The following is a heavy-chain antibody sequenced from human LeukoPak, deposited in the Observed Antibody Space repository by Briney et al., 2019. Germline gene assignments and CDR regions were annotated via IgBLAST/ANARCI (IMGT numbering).Heavy chain of an antibody. CDR3: ARAFWSGYRDDAFDI. CDR1: GFTFSSYA. Sequence: PGGSLRLSCAASGFTFSSYAMPWARQAPGKGLEWVAVISYDGSNKYYADSVKGRFTISRDNSKNTLYLQMNSLRAEDTAVYYCARAFWSGYRDDAFDIWGQGTMVTVSS. J-gene: IGHJ3*02. V-gene: IGHV3-30-3*01. D-gene: IGHD3-3*01. CDR2: ISYDGSNK.